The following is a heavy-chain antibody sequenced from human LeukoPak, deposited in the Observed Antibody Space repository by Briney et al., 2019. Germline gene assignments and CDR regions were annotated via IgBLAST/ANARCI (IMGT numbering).Heavy chain of an antibody. V-gene: IGHV4-59*12. Sequence: SETLSLTCTVSGGSISSYYWSWIRQPPGKGLEWIGYIYYSGSTNYNPSLKSRVTMSVDTSKSQFSLKLSSVTAADTAVYYCVRVIGAPNYYYYMDVWGKGTTVTVSS. CDR3: VRVIGAPNYYYYMDV. CDR2: IYYSGST. CDR1: GGSISSYY. D-gene: IGHD3-22*01. J-gene: IGHJ6*03.